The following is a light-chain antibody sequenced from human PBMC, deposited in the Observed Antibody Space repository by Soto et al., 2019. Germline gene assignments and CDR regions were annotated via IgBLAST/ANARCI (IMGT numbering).Light chain of an antibody. Sequence: DIQMTQSPSSLSASVGDRVTITCRASQSISSYLNWYQQKPGKAPNLLIYAASSLQSGVPSRFSGSGSGTDFTLTISSLQPVDFATYYCQQSYTSPWPFGQGPKVDIK. V-gene: IGKV1-39*01. CDR1: QSISSY. J-gene: IGKJ1*01. CDR2: AAS. CDR3: QQSYTSPWP.